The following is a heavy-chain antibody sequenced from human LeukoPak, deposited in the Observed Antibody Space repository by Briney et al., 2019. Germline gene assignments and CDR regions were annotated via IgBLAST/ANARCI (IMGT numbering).Heavy chain of an antibody. CDR3: ARDKIEGPSNFDN. J-gene: IGHJ4*02. D-gene: IGHD2/OR15-2a*01. V-gene: IGHV3-7*03. Sequence: PGGSLRLSCAASGFTFSRYWMTWARQAPGKGPEWVANIKQDGGEQYYVDSVKGRFTISRDNAKNSLYLQMYSLRAEDTAIYYCARDKIEGPSNFDNWGQGTLVIVSS. CDR1: GFTFSRYW. CDR2: IKQDGGEQ.